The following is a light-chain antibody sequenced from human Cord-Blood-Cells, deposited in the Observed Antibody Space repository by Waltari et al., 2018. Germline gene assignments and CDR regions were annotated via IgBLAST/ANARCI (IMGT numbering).Light chain of an antibody. CDR1: QSVSSSY. J-gene: IGKJ4*01. Sequence: EIVLTQSPGTLSLSPGERATLPCRASQSVSSSYLAWYQQKPGQAPRPLIYGASSRATGIPDRFSGSGSGTDFTLTISRLEPEDFAVYYCQQYGSSLLTFGGGTKVEIK. V-gene: IGKV3-20*01. CDR3: QQYGSSLLT. CDR2: GAS.